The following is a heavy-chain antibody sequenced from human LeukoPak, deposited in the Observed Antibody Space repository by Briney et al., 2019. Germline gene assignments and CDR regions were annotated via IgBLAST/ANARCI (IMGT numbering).Heavy chain of an antibody. V-gene: IGHV4-34*01. Sequence: SETLSLTCAVYGGSFSGYYWTWIRQPPGKGLEWIGEINHSGSTKYNPSLKSRVTLSVDTSKNQFSLKLSSVTAVDTAVYYCASVSARPDYYFDSWGQGTLVTVSS. CDR3: ASVSARPDYYFDS. CDR1: GGSFSGYY. J-gene: IGHJ4*02. CDR2: INHSGST. D-gene: IGHD6-6*01.